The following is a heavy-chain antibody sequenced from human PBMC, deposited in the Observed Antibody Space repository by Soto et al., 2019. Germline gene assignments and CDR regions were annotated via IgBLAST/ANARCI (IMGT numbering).Heavy chain of an antibody. CDR2: IWFDGSNK. CDR3: ARAGSKLAYRIDH. Sequence: QVQLVESGGGVVQPGRSLRLSCVASGFSFSSYGMHWVRQAPGKELEWLAVIWFDGSNKYYGESVKGRFTISRDNSKNTVYLQMNSLRADDTSVYYCARAGSKLAYRIDHWGQGMLVTVSS. D-gene: IGHD3-3*02. V-gene: IGHV3-33*01. J-gene: IGHJ4*02. CDR1: GFSFSSYG.